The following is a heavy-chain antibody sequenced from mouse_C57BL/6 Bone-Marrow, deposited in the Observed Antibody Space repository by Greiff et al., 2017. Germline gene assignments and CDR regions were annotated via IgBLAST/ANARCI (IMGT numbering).Heavy chain of an antibody. CDR2: IYPGDGDT. Sequence: VQLKESGPELVKPGASVKISCKASGYAFSSSWMNWVKQRPGKGLEWIGRIYPGDGDTNYNGKFKGKATLTADKSSSTAYMQLSSLTSEDSAVYFCARTDWFAYWGQGTPVTVSA. CDR1: GYAFSSSW. CDR3: ARTDWFAY. J-gene: IGHJ3*01. V-gene: IGHV1-82*01.